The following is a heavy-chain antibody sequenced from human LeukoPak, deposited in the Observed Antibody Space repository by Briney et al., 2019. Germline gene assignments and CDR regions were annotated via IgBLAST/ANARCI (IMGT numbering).Heavy chain of an antibody. Sequence: GGSLGLSCAASGFTFSSYAMSWVRQAPGKGLEWVSAISGSGGSTYYADSVKGRFTISRDNSKNTLYLQMNSLRAEDTAVYYCAKDATGYSSGWADYWGQGTLVTVSS. CDR1: GFTFSSYA. J-gene: IGHJ4*02. V-gene: IGHV3-23*01. D-gene: IGHD6-19*01. CDR3: AKDATGYSSGWADY. CDR2: ISGSGGST.